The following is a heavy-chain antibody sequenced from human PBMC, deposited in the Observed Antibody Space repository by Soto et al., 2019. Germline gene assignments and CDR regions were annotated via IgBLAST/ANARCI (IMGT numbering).Heavy chain of an antibody. CDR2: IYPGDSDT. D-gene: IGHD3-9*01. V-gene: IGHV5-51*01. J-gene: IGHJ5*02. CDR3: ARGPYSTAYDILTGHPLGFDP. Sequence: PGESLKISCKGSGYSFTSYWIGWVRQVPGKGLEWMGIIYPGDSDTRYSPSFQGQVTISADKSISTAYLQWSSLKASDTAMYYCARGPYSTAYDILTGHPLGFDPWGQGTLVTVSS. CDR1: GYSFTSYW.